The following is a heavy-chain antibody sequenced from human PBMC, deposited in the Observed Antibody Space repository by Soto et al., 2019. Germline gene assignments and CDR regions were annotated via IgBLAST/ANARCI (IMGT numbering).Heavy chain of an antibody. CDR1: GGSVSSGDYY. J-gene: IGHJ5*02. D-gene: IGHD5-18*01. Sequence: LSLTCTVSGGSVSSGDYYWSWIRQPPGKGLEWIGYIYYSGSTNYNPSLKSRVSISLDTSKSQFSLRLTSVTAADTAVYYCARIPVDTYMINWFDPWGQGTLVTVSS. V-gene: IGHV4-61*08. CDR3: ARIPVDTYMINWFDP. CDR2: IYYSGST.